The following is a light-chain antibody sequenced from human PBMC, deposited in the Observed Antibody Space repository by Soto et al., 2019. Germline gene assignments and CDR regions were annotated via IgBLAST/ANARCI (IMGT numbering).Light chain of an antibody. J-gene: IGKJ2*01. V-gene: IGKV1D-8*01. CDR3: LQYYSSPYT. CDR1: QGISSY. CDR2: AAS. Sequence: VICMTQSPSLLSASTGDRVTISGRMSQGISSYFAWYQQKPGKAPELLIYAASTLQSGVPSRFSGSGSGTAFTINISCLQSEYFVTYYCLQYYSSPYTFGQGNKLELK.